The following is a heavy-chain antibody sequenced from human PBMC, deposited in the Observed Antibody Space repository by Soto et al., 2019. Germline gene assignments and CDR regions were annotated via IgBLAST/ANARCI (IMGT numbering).Heavy chain of an antibody. CDR2: ISGSGGST. D-gene: IGHD6-13*01. CDR1: GYTFSDYY. CDR3: AKGVFAPSGPSED. V-gene: IGHV3-23*01. Sequence: GGSLRLSCAASGYTFSDYYMSWIRQAPGKGLEWISAISGSGGSTYYADSVKGRFTISRDNSKNTLYLQMNSLTAEDTAVYFCAKGVFAPSGPSEDWGQGTLVTVSS. J-gene: IGHJ4*02.